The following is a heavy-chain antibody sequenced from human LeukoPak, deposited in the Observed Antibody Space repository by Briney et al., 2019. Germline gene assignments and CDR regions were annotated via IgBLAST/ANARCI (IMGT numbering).Heavy chain of an antibody. J-gene: IGHJ4*02. CDR3: ARDPGPYFSGWYGGDDY. V-gene: IGHV3-21*01. CDR1: GFTFSSYS. CDR2: ISSSSSYI. D-gene: IGHD6-19*01. Sequence: PGGSLRLSCAASGFTFSSYSMNWVRQAPGKGLEWVSSISSSSSYIYYADSVKGRFTISRDNAKNSLYLQMNSLRADDTAVYYCARDPGPYFSGWYGGDDYWGQGTLVTVSS.